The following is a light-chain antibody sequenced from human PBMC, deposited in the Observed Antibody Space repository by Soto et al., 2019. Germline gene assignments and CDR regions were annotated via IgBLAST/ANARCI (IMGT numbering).Light chain of an antibody. CDR2: GAS. CDR3: QRYGDSPIT. J-gene: IGKJ5*01. CDR1: QSVSSSY. V-gene: IGKV3-20*01. Sequence: EIVLTQSPAILSLSPGERSTLSCRASQSVSSSYLAWYQQKPGQAPRLLIYGASSRATGIPDRFSGSGSGTDFTLTISRLEPEDFAVYYCQRYGDSPITFGQGTRLEIK.